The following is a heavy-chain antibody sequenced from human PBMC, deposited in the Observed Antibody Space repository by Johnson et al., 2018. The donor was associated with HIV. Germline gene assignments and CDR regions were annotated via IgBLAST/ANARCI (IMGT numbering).Heavy chain of an antibody. CDR2: ISGSGGNT. J-gene: IGHJ3*02. Sequence: VQLVESGGGLVQPGGSLRLSCATSGFTFSFYALTWVRQAPGKGLEWVSAISGSGGNTYYADSVRGRFTISRDTAKNSLYLQMTHLRAEDTALYYCARDPTTQYSRLTGDFGAFDIWGQGTMVTVST. D-gene: IGHD7-27*01. V-gene: IGHV3-23*04. CDR1: GFTFSFYA. CDR3: ARDPTTQYSRLTGDFGAFDI.